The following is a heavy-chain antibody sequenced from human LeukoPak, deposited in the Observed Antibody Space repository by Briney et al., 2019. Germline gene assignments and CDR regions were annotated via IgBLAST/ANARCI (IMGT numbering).Heavy chain of an antibody. J-gene: IGHJ4*02. V-gene: IGHV4-59*13. Sequence: ASETLSLTCTVSGASISSYYWSWIRLPPGKGLGWIGYTSYTGNTNYNPSLKSRVTISVDTSKNQFSLKLSSVTAADTAVYYCASSSGSRSFDYWGQGTLVIVSS. CDR3: ASSSGSRSFDY. CDR1: GASISSYY. CDR2: TSYTGNT. D-gene: IGHD3-10*01.